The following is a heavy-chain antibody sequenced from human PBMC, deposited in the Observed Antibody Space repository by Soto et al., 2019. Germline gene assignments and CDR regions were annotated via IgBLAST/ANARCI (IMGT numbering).Heavy chain of an antibody. CDR1: GYDFSSYP. J-gene: IGHJ4*02. D-gene: IGHD1-26*01. Sequence: ASVKVSCKASGYDFSSYPINWVRQAPGQRPEWVGWINVANGNTQYSRKVQDRITITRDTSAATVYTLLSSLRSEDTAVYFCARRGLPSTIGGAAWAYLDHWGQGTLVTVSS. CDR3: ARRGLPSTIGGAAWAYLDH. CDR2: INVANGNT. V-gene: IGHV1-3*01.